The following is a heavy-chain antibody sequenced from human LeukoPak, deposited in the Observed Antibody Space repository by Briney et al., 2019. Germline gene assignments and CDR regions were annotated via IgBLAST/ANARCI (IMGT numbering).Heavy chain of an antibody. D-gene: IGHD6-13*01. CDR1: GFTFSNAW. V-gene: IGHV3-15*01. CDR3: TSIQGYSSSWYFDRFDP. J-gene: IGHJ5*02. CDR2: IKSKTDGGTT. Sequence: GGSLRLSCAASGFTFSNAWMSWVRQASGKGLEWVGRIKSKTDGGTTDYAAPVKGRFTISRDDSKNTLYLQMNSLKTEGTAVYYCTSIQGYSSSWYFDRFDPWGQGTLVTVSS.